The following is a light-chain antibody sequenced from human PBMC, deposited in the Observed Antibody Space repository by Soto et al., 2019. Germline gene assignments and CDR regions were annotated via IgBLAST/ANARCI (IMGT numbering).Light chain of an antibody. V-gene: IGKV3D-15*01. CDR3: QKYNNWPPIT. CDR1: QSVSSK. CDR2: GAS. J-gene: IGKJ5*01. Sequence: EIVLTQSPGTLSLSPGERATLSCRASQSVSSKLAWYQQKPGQAPRLLIYGASTRATGIPARFSGSGSGTEFTLTISRLQSEDFAVYYCQKYNNWPPITFGQGTRLEIK.